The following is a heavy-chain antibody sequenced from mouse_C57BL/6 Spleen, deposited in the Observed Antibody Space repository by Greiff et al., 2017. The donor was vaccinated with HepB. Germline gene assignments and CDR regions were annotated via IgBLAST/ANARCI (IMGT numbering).Heavy chain of an antibody. CDR1: GYTFTSYW. CDR2: IDPSDSET. Sequence: LQQPGAELVRPGSSVKLSCKASGYTFTSYWMHWVKQRPIQGLEWIGNIDPSDSETHYNQKFKDKATLTVDKSSSTAYMQLSSLTSEDSAVYYCARSIYDYDGYYYAMDYWGQGTSVTVSS. CDR3: ARSIYDYDGYYYAMDY. V-gene: IGHV1-52*01. J-gene: IGHJ4*01. D-gene: IGHD2-4*01.